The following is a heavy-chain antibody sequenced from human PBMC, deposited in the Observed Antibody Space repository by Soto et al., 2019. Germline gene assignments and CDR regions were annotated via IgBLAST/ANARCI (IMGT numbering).Heavy chain of an antibody. CDR3: AKNSLRFFGVVSMDV. CDR1: GFTFSSYG. D-gene: IGHD3-3*01. J-gene: IGHJ6*02. V-gene: IGHV3-30*18. CDR2: ISYDGSNK. Sequence: GGSLRLSCAASGFTFSSYGMHWVRQAPGKGLEWVAVISYDGSNKYYADSVKGRFTISRDNSKNTLYLQMNSLRAEDTAVYYCAKNSLRFFGVVSMDVWGQGTTVTVSS.